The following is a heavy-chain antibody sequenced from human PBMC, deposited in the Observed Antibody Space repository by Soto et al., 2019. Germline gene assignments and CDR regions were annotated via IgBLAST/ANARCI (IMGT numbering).Heavy chain of an antibody. Sequence: QVQLQESGPGLVKPSETLSLTCTVSGGSVSSGSYYWSWIRQPPGKGLEWIGYIYYSGSTNYNPSLKSRVTISVDTSKNQFSLKRSSVTAADTAVYYCAREGDTALLDYWGQGTLVTVSS. CDR2: IYYSGST. V-gene: IGHV4-61*01. J-gene: IGHJ4*02. CDR1: GGSVSSGSYY. D-gene: IGHD5-18*01. CDR3: AREGDTALLDY.